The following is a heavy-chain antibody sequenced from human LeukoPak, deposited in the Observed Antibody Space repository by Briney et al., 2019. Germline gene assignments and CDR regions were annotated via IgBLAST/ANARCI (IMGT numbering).Heavy chain of an antibody. CDR2: VKGDGSFT. Sequence: PGGSLRLSCAASGFTFSSYWMHWVRQAPGKGLVWVSRVKGDGSFTNYADSVYGRFTISRDNAKNTLYLHMHSLRAEDTAVYYCVRDGDDSNFDYWGQGNLVTASS. J-gene: IGHJ4*02. D-gene: IGHD5-24*01. CDR1: GFTFSSYW. CDR3: VRDGDDSNFDY. V-gene: IGHV3-74*01.